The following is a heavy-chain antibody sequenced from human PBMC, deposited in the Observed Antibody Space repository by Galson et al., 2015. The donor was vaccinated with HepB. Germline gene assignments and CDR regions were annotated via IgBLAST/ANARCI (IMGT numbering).Heavy chain of an antibody. V-gene: IGHV1-2*02. Sequence: VKVSCKASGYTFTDNYIHWVRQAPGQGLEYLGYIHPNNGDTGYAQKFKGRVTLTRDTSISTAYMELSRLTSEDTAVYSCARDLRRYGLWGQGTLVTVSS. D-gene: IGHD5-24*01. CDR3: ARDLRRYGL. CDR2: IHPNNGDT. J-gene: IGHJ4*02. CDR1: GYTFTDNY.